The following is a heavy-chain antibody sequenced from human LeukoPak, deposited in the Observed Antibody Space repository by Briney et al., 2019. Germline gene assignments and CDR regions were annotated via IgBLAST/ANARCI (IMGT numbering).Heavy chain of an antibody. J-gene: IGHJ4*02. CDR2: INWNGGST. Sequence: PGGSLRLSCAASGCTFDDYGMSWVRQAPGKGLEWVSGINWNGGSTGYANSVKGRFTISRDNAKNSLYLQMNSLRTSEKALYYCARETSYGGNYYFDYWGQGTLVTVSS. CDR3: ARETSYGGNYYFDY. CDR1: GCTFDDYG. D-gene: IGHD4-23*01. V-gene: IGHV3-20*04.